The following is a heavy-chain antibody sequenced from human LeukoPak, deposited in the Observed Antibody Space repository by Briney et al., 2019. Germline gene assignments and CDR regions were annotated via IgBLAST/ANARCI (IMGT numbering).Heavy chain of an antibody. CDR2: IFYSGST. CDR1: GGSFGNFY. CDR3: AGTEYNWFDP. J-gene: IGHJ5*02. V-gene: IGHV4-59*01. Sequence: SETLSLTCTLSGGSFGNFYWSWLGQPPGKRLEWIGYIFYSGSTTYNPSFESRVTLSVDTTKNQFFLKMNSVTAADTAVYYCAGTEYNWFDPWGQGIVVTVSS.